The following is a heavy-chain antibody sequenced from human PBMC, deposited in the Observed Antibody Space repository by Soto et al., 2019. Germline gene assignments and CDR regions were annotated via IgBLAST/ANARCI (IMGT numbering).Heavy chain of an antibody. V-gene: IGHV3-11*01. CDR3: ATDFSHCSSTSCYPSYYYYYGMDV. CDR1: GFTFSDYY. CDR2: ISSSGSTI. D-gene: IGHD2-2*01. Sequence: GGSLRLSCAASGFTFSDYYMNWIRQAPGKGLEWVSYISSSGSTIYYADSVKGRFTISRDNAKNSLYLQMNSLRAEDTAVYYCATDFSHCSSTSCYPSYYYYYGMDVWGQGTTVTVSS. J-gene: IGHJ6*02.